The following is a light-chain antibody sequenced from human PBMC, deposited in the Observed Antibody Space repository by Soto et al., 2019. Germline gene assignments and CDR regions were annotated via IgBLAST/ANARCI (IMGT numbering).Light chain of an antibody. CDR3: QQYYSYPWT. V-gene: IGKV1-8*01. Sequence: AIRMTQSPSSFSASTGDRVTITCRASQGISSYLAWYQQKPGKAPKLLIYAASTLQSGVPSRFSGSGSGTDFTLTISCLQSEDFATYYCQQYYSYPWTFGQGTKVEGK. CDR1: QGISSY. CDR2: AAS. J-gene: IGKJ1*01.